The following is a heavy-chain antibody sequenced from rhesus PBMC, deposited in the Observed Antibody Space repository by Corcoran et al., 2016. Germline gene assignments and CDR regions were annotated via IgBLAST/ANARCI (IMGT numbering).Heavy chain of an antibody. V-gene: IGHV4-80*01. J-gene: IGHJ5-2*02. CDR3: ARSLITMIEN. Sequence: QVRLQESGPGLVKHSETLSLTCAVSGDSFSSDWWSWIRRLPGKGLDGIGEINGNRGSTNYNPSLKSRVTIAKDASKTQFSLKLSSVTTADTAVYYCARSLITMIENWGRGVLVTVSS. CDR2: INGNRGST. D-gene: IGHD3-28*01. CDR1: GDSFSSDW.